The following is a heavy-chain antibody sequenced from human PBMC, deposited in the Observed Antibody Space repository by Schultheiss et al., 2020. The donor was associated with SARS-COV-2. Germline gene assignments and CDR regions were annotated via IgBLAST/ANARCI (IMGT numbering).Heavy chain of an antibody. V-gene: IGHV3-21*01. Sequence: GGSLRLSCAASGFTFSSYWMSWVRQAPGKGLEWVSSISSSSSYIYYADSVKGRFTISRDNAKNSLYLQMNSLRAEDTAVYYCARSAVAGLDYWGQGTLVTVSS. D-gene: IGHD6-19*01. CDR3: ARSAVAGLDY. J-gene: IGHJ4*02. CDR2: ISSSSSYI. CDR1: GFTFSSYW.